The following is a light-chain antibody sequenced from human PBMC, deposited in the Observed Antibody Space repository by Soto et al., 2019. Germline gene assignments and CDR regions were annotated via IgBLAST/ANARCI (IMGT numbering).Light chain of an antibody. CDR3: QQRNNWPPSIT. Sequence: EIVLTQSPVTLSLSPGERATLSCRASQSIASHLAWYPQKPGQAPRLLIHDASSRATGIPARFSGSGSGTDFTLTISSLEPEDFAVYYCQQRNNWPPSITFGPGTRLEIK. CDR2: DAS. J-gene: IGKJ5*01. V-gene: IGKV3-11*01. CDR1: QSIASH.